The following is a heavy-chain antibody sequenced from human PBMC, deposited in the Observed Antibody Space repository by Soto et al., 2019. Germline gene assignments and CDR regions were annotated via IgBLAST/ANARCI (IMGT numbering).Heavy chain of an antibody. CDR3: ASLVVVVVAASNWFDP. Sequence: PSETLSLTCTVSGGSISSSSYYWGWIRQPPGKGLEWIGSIYYSVSTYYNPSLKSRVTISVDTSKNQFSLKLSSVTAADTAVYYCASLVVVVVAASNWFDPWGQGPLVTVSS. CDR2: IYYSVST. V-gene: IGHV4-39*01. CDR1: GGSISSSSYY. J-gene: IGHJ5*02. D-gene: IGHD2-15*01.